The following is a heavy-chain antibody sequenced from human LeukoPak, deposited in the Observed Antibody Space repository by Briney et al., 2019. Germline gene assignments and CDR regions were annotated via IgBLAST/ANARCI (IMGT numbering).Heavy chain of an antibody. D-gene: IGHD3-10*01. V-gene: IGHV1-18*01. J-gene: IGHJ4*02. Sequence: ASVKVSCKASGYTFTGYGISWVRQAPGQGLEWMGWISAYNGNTNYAQKLQGRVTMTTDTSTSTAYMELRSLRSDDTAVYYCRITMVRGVIQFDYWGQGTLVTVSS. CDR2: ISAYNGNT. CDR3: RITMVRGVIQFDY. CDR1: GYTFTGYG.